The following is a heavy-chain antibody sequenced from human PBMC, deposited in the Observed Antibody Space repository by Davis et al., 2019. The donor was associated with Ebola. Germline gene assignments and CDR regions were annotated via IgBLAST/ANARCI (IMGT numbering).Heavy chain of an antibody. J-gene: IGHJ6*02. CDR1: GFTFSSYS. CDR3: ARRESSSSRWLGYYGMDV. CDR2: ISSSSSYI. D-gene: IGHD6-6*01. V-gene: IGHV3-21*01. Sequence: GESLKISCAASGFTFSSYSMNWVRQAPGKGLEWVSSISSSSSYIYYADSVKGRFTISRDNAKNSLYLQMNSLRAEDTAVYYCARRESSSSRWLGYYGMDVWGQGTTVTVSS.